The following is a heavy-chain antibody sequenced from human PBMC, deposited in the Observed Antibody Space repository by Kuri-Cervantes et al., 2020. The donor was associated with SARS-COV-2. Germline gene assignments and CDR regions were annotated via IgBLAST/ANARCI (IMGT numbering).Heavy chain of an antibody. J-gene: IGHJ6*03. D-gene: IGHD2-15*01. CDR2: IYYSGST. CDR1: GGSISNHY. Sequence: GSLRLSCTVSGGSISNHYWSWIRQPPGKGLEWIGYIYYSGSTNYNPSLKSRVTISVDTSKNQFSLKLSSVTAADTAVYYCARDMVGRQYYYYYMNVWGKGTTVTVSS. V-gene: IGHV4-59*11. CDR3: ARDMVGRQYYYYYMNV.